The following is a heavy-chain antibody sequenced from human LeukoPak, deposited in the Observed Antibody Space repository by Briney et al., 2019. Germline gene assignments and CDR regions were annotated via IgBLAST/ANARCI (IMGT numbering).Heavy chain of an antibody. CDR3: ARGNENYYYGSGTRERLDY. CDR2: IRFDGSHT. CDR1: GFTFNNYG. V-gene: IGHV3-30*02. Sequence: GGSLRLSCAASGFTFNNYGIFWFRQTPGKGLDWVSFIRFDGSHTYYADSVKGRFTISRDNSKNTLYLQMNSLRAEDTAVYYCARGNENYYYGSGTRERLDYWGQGTLVTVSS. J-gene: IGHJ4*02. D-gene: IGHD3-10*01.